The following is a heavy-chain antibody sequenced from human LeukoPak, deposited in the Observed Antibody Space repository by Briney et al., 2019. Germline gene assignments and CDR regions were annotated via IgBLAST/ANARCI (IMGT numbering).Heavy chain of an antibody. V-gene: IGHV4-61*02. D-gene: IGHD6-19*01. CDR3: ARPVAGTLYYYYGMDV. CDR2: IYSSGNT. J-gene: IGHJ6*02. CDR1: GGSIGSGSYY. Sequence: SQTLSLTCTVSGGSIGSGSYYWSWIRQPAGKGLEWIGRIYSSGNTNYNPSLKSRLTISVDTSKNQFSLKLSSVTAADTAVYYCARPVAGTLYYYYGMDVWGQGTTVTVSS.